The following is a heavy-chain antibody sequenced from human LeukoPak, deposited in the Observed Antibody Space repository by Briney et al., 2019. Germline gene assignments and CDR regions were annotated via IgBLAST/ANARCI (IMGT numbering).Heavy chain of an antibody. CDR3: ARGKDFDY. CDR2: IYYSGST. CDR1: GGSISSSSYY. Sequence: SETLSLTCTVSGGSISSSSYYWGWIRQPPGKGLEWIGYIYYSGSTYYNPSLKSRVTISVDTSKNQFSLKLSSVTAADTAVYYCARGKDFDYWGQGTLVTVSS. V-gene: IGHV4-39*07. J-gene: IGHJ4*02.